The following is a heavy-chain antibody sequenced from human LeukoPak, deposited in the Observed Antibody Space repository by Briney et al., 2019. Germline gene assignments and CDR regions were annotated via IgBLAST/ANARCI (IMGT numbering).Heavy chain of an antibody. Sequence: SETLSLTCTVSGGSISSSSYYWGWIRQPPGKGLEWIGSIYYSGSTYYNPSLKSRVTVSVDTSKNQFSLKLSSVTAADTAVHYCASAPTIFGVVTGFDYWGQGTLVTVSS. V-gene: IGHV4-39*07. CDR1: GGSISSSSYY. CDR2: IYYSGST. CDR3: ASAPTIFGVVTGFDY. D-gene: IGHD3-3*01. J-gene: IGHJ4*02.